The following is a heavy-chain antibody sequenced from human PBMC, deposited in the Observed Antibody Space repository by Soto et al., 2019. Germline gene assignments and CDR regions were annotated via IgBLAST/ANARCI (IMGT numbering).Heavy chain of an antibody. CDR1: GGTFSSYA. CDR2: IIPIFGTA. CDR3: ASNLRFKAAAGPLFYYYYTYGMDV. D-gene: IGHD6-13*01. J-gene: IGHJ6*02. Sequence: ASVKVSCKASGGTFSSYAISWVRQAPGQGLEWMGGIIPIFGTANYAQKFQGRVTITADESTSTAYMELSSLRSEDTAVYYCASNLRFKAAAGPLFYYYYTYGMDVWGQGTTVTVSS. V-gene: IGHV1-69*13.